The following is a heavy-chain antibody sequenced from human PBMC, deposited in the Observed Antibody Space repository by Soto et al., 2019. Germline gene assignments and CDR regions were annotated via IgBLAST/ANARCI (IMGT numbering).Heavy chain of an antibody. CDR2: IKEDGSEK. CDR1: GFTFSNYW. D-gene: IGHD1-1*01. J-gene: IGHJ4*02. Sequence: GGSLRLSCVASGFTFSNYWMNWFRQAPGKGLEWVANIKEDGSEKYYLDSVKGRFTISRDNAKNSLYLQMNSLSAEDTAVYYCARGMWNKAYWGQGALVTVSS. CDR3: ARGMWNKAY. V-gene: IGHV3-7*01.